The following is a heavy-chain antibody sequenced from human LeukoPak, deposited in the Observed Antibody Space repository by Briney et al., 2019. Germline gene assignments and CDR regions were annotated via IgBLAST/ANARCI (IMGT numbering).Heavy chain of an antibody. J-gene: IGHJ4*02. CDR2: IYYSGST. V-gene: IGHV4-59*01. Sequence: PSETLSLTCTVSGGSISSYYWSWIRQPPGKGLEWIGYIYYSGSTNYNPSLKSRVTISVDTSKNQFSLKLSSVTAADTAVYYCASSGNPYYFGYWGQGTLVTVSS. CDR3: ASSGNPYYFGY. CDR1: GGSISSYY. D-gene: IGHD2-15*01.